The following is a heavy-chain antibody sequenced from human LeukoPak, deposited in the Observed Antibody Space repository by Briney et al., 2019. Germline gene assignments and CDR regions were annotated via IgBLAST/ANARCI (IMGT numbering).Heavy chain of an antibody. CDR2: FSWNSGSI. CDR1: GFTFSSYW. V-gene: IGHV3-9*01. J-gene: IGHJ4*02. Sequence: GGSLRLSCAASGFTFSSYWMSWVRQAPGKGLDWVSGFSWNSGSIGYADSVKGRFTIPRDNAKNSLYLQMNSLRAEDTALYYCAKDKDSSGYYYVYFDYWGQGTLVTVSS. CDR3: AKDKDSSGYYYVYFDY. D-gene: IGHD3-22*01.